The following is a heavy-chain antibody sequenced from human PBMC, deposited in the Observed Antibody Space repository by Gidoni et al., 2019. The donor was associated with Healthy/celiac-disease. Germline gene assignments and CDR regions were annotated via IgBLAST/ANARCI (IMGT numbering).Heavy chain of an antibody. D-gene: IGHD4-17*01. CDR3: AKGSQTTSY. CDR2: IRYDGSNK. J-gene: IGHJ4*02. CDR1: GFTFSSYG. V-gene: IGHV3-30*02. Sequence: QVQLVESGGGVVQPGGSLRLYCAASGFTFSSYGMHWVRQAPGKGLEWVAFIRYDGSNKYYADSVKGRFTISRDNSKNPLYLQMNSLRAEDTAVYYCAKGSQTTSYWGQGTLVTVSS.